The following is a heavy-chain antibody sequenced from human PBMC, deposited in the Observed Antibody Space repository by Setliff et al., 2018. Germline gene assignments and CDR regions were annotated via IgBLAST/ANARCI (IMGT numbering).Heavy chain of an antibody. J-gene: IGHJ4*02. D-gene: IGHD1-1*01. CDR1: GGSIRSYY. CDR3: ARTGTYRYFDS. CDR2: IYHGGKT. Sequence: SETLSLTCTVSGGSIRSYYWGWIRQSPGKGLEWIGYIYHGGKTYYNTSLESRLTISVDTSKNQFSLKLRSVTAADTAVYYCARTGTYRYFDSWGQGTLVTVSS. V-gene: IGHV4-59*04.